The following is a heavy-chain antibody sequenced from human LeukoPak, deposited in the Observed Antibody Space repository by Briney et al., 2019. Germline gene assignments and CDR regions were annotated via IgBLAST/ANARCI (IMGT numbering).Heavy chain of an antibody. J-gene: IGHJ6*04. D-gene: IGHD2-15*01. V-gene: IGHV3-30*18. Sequence: PGGSLRLSCAASGFTFSSCGMHWVRQAPGKGLEWVAVISYDGSNKYYADSVKGRFTISRDNSKNTLYLQMNSLRAEDTAVYYCAKVYPDIVVVVAEDLYGMDVWGKGTTVTVSS. CDR1: GFTFSSCG. CDR2: ISYDGSNK. CDR3: AKVYPDIVVVVAEDLYGMDV.